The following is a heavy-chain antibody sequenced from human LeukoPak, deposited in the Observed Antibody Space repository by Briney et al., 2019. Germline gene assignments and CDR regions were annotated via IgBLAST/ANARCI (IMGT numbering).Heavy chain of an antibody. CDR2: INPNSGGT. CDR3: ARVPGDIVVVPAANYMDV. D-gene: IGHD2-2*01. V-gene: IGHV1-2*02. J-gene: IGHJ6*03. Sequence: ASVKVSCKASGYTFTGYYMHWVRQAPGQGLEWMGWINPNSGGTNYAQKFQGRVTMTRDTSISTAYMELSRLRSDDTAVYYCARVPGDIVVVPAANYMDVWGKGTTVTVSS. CDR1: GYTFTGYY.